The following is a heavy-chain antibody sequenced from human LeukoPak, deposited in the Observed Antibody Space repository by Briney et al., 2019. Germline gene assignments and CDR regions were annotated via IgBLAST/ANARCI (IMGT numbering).Heavy chain of an antibody. J-gene: IGHJ6*02. CDR3: AREDGDYVRQYYYYGMDV. Sequence: ASVKVSCKASGYTFTSYGISWVRQAPGQGLEWMGWISAYNGNTNYAQKLQGRVTMTTDTSTSTAYMELRSLRSDDTAAYYCAREDGDYVRQYYYYGMDVWGQGTTVTVSS. CDR2: ISAYNGNT. D-gene: IGHD4-17*01. CDR1: GYTFTSYG. V-gene: IGHV1-18*01.